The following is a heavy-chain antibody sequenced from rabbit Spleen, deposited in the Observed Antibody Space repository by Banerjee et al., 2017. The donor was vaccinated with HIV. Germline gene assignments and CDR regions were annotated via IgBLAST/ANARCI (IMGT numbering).Heavy chain of an antibody. CDR2: IAVGSSGTT. CDR1: GFSFSSTYY. Sequence: QSLEESGGDLVKPGASLTLTCTASGFSFSSTYYMCWVRQPPGKGLEWIACIAVGSSGTTYYANWAKGRFTISKTSSTTVTLQMTSLTAADTATYFCARDLAGAIGWNFYLWGQGTLVTVS. D-gene: IGHD4-1*01. J-gene: IGHJ6*01. CDR3: ARDLAGAIGWNFYL. V-gene: IGHV1S40*01.